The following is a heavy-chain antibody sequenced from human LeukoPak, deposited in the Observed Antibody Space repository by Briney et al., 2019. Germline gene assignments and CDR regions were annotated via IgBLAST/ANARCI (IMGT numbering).Heavy chain of an antibody. CDR2: IIPIFGTA. J-gene: IGHJ5*02. Sequence: GASVKVSCKAPGGTFSSYAISWVRQAPGQGLEWMGGIIPIFGTANYAQKFQGRVTITTDESTSTAYMELSSLRSEDTAVYYCARDGYSSSSFVGWFDPWGQGTLVTVSS. D-gene: IGHD6-6*01. CDR3: ARDGYSSSSFVGWFDP. CDR1: GGTFSSYA. V-gene: IGHV1-69*05.